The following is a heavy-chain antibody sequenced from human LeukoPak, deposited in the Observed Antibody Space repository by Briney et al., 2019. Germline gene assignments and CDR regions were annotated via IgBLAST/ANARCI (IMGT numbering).Heavy chain of an antibody. CDR3: ARAAVTTVTKILHYYYYYYMDV. J-gene: IGHJ6*03. V-gene: IGHV3-30*02. D-gene: IGHD4-17*01. CDR2: LRPDENKE. Sequence: GGSLRLSCVASGFTFSRFGMHWVRQAPGKGLKWVAFLRPDENKEHYADSVKGRFTISRDDSKNTLYLQMNTLRAGDTAVYYCARAAVTTVTKILHYYYYYYMDVWGKGTTVTVSS. CDR1: GFTFSRFG.